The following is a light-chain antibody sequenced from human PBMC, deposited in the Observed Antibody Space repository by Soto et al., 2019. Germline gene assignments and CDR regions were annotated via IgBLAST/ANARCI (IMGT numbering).Light chain of an antibody. V-gene: IGKV3-15*01. CDR2: GVS. CDR3: LHYNKRPRWT. J-gene: IGKJ1*01. Sequence: ERVMTQSPVTLSVSPGESVTLSCRASQSVGTKLAWYQQKPGQAPSLLIYGVSTRATGIPTRFSGSGSGRQFTLTISGLQSEDFAVYYCLHYNKRPRWTFGQGAKVDIK. CDR1: QSVGTK.